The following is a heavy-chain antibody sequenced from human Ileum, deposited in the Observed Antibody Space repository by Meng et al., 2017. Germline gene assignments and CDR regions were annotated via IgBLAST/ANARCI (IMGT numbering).Heavy chain of an antibody. V-gene: IGHV4-39*07. CDR2: NYDSGNT. Sequence: QLPREEQGPARMSQSVTLPFTVSGACGSIRRRSYYWGRTHPPEGKGLVWSVTNYDSGNTYYPPSLKSLVTISVYTSKNQFSLKLSSAAAADTAVYYCARERADIVASHGDHWGQGTLVTVSS. J-gene: IGHJ4*02. CDR3: ARERADIVASHGDH. CDR1: CGSIRRRSYY. D-gene: IGHD5-12*01.